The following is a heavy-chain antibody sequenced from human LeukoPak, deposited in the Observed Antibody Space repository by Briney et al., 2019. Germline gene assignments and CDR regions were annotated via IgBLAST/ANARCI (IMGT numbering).Heavy chain of an antibody. CDR1: GGTFSSYA. Sequence: GASVKVSCKASGGTFSSYAISWVRQAPGQGLEWMGGIIPIFGTANYAQKFQGGVTITADESTSTAYMELSSLRSEDTAVYYCARARNDNWNYVSNGMDVWGQGTTVTVSS. V-gene: IGHV1-69*13. D-gene: IGHD1-7*01. CDR2: IIPIFGTA. J-gene: IGHJ6*02. CDR3: ARARNDNWNYVSNGMDV.